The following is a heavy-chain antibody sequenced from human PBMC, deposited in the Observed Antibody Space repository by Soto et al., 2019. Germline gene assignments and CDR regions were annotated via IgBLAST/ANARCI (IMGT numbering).Heavy chain of an antibody. CDR1: GGSISSSSYY. CDR2: IYYSGST. CDR3: ARPQGGWYSRSLYRAFDI. D-gene: IGHD6-13*01. J-gene: IGHJ3*02. Sequence: QLQLQESGPGLVKPSETLSLTCTVSGGSISSSSYYWGWIRQPPGKGLEWIGSIYYSGSTYYNPSPKSRGTISVDTSKNQFPLELSSVTAADTAVEYCARPQGGWYSRSLYRAFDIWGQGTMVTVSS. V-gene: IGHV4-39*01.